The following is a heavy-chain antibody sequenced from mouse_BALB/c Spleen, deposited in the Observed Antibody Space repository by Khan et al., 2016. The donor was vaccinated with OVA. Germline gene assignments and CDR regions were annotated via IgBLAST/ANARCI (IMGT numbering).Heavy chain of an antibody. CDR2: IYPGSGNT. J-gene: IGHJ2*01. CDR1: GYTFTDNY. V-gene: IGHV1-84*02. CDR3: ASGGYYEKSFCDY. D-gene: IGHD2-3*01. Sequence: QVQLQQSGPELVKPGASVKISCKASGYTFTDNYIHWVKQKPGQGLEWIGWIYPGSGNTKYNEKLKGKATLNVDTSSSEAYMHLSRLTSEAPAVYFCASGGYYEKSFCDYWVQGTTLIVSS.